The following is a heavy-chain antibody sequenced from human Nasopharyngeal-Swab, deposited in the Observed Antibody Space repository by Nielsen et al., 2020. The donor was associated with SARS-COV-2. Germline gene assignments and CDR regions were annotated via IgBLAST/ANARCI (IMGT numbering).Heavy chain of an antibody. V-gene: IGHV3-23*01. Sequence: GESLKISCAASGFTFSSHSMSWVRQAPGKGLEWVSVISGSGGSTYYADSVKGRFTISRDNSKNTLYLQMSSLRAEDTAIYYCAKDLGVESPLWFDYWGQGTLLTVSS. CDR1: GFTFSSHS. CDR3: AKDLGVESPLWFDY. CDR2: ISGSGGST. D-gene: IGHD4-23*01. J-gene: IGHJ4*02.